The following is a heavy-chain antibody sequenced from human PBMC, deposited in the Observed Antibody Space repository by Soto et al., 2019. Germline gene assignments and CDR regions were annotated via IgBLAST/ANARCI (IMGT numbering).Heavy chain of an antibody. D-gene: IGHD3-16*01. J-gene: IGHJ4*02. CDR3: ARDHRGTSGDFDY. CDR2: INAGNGNT. V-gene: IGHV1-3*01. CDR1: GYTFTSYA. Sequence: ASVKVSCKASGYTFTSYAMHWVRQAPGQRLEWMGWINAGNGNTKYSQKFQGRVTITRDTSTSTVYMELSSLRSEDTAMYYCARDHRGTSGDFDYWGQGTPVTVSS.